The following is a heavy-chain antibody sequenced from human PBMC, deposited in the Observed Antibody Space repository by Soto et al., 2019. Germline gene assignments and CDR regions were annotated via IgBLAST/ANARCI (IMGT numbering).Heavy chain of an antibody. CDR1: GLTFSSYS. D-gene: IGHD6-13*01. CDR3: ARDKLAAGTPGVIDY. CDR2: ISSSSSYI. Sequence: GSLRLSCAASGLTFSSYSMNWVRQAPGKGLEWVSSISSSSSYIYYADSVKGRFTISRDNAKNSLYLQMNSLRAEDTAVYYCARDKLAAGTPGVIDYWGQGTLVTV. V-gene: IGHV3-21*01. J-gene: IGHJ4*02.